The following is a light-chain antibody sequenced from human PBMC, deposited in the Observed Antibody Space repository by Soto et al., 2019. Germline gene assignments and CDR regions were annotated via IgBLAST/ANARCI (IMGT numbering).Light chain of an antibody. V-gene: IGKV3-15*01. CDR3: QQYNNWPPWT. CDR2: GAS. CDR1: LSVSSN. Sequence: EIVMTQSPATLSVSPGERATLSCRASLSVSSNLAWYQQKPGQPPRLLIYGASTRATGIPARFSGSGSGTECTLTISSLQAEDFAVYHCQQYNNWPPWTFGQGAKVEIK. J-gene: IGKJ1*01.